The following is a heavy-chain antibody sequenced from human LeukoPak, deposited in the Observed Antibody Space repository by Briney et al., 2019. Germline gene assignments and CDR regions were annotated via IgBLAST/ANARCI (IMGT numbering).Heavy chain of an antibody. V-gene: IGHV4-38-2*01. D-gene: IGHD1-14*01. CDR2: IGHSGST. J-gene: IGHJ4*02. CDR3: ARAFEPTRGRVQFDY. Sequence: SETLSLTCAVSGYSISSGYYWGWSRQPPGKGLEWIGSIGHSGSTYYNPSLKSRVTISIETYKKQFSLKLSSVTAEDTAVYYCARAFEPTRGRVQFDYWGQGALVTVSS. CDR1: GYSISSGYY.